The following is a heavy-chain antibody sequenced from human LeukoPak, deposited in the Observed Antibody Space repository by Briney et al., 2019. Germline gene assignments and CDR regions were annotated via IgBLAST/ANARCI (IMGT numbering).Heavy chain of an antibody. J-gene: IGHJ4*02. D-gene: IGHD5-12*01. CDR1: GFTFSGSA. V-gene: IGHV3-23*01. CDR3: ARAPGGSDYDLYLDY. CDR2: ISYSGANS. Sequence: PGGSLRLSCAASGFTFSGSAMSWVRQAPGEGLEWVSLISYSGANSYYTDSVRGRFTISRDNSKDTLYLQMNSLRAEDTAVYYCARAPGGSDYDLYLDYWGQGTLVTVSS.